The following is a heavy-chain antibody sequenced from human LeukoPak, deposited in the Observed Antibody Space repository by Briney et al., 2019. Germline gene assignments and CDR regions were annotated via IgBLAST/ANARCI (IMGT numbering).Heavy chain of an antibody. Sequence: SETLSLTCTVSGGFISGYYCSWIRQPPGKALEGIGYIYDSGSTNNKPSLKSRVTISVDTSKNQFSLKLSSVTAADTAVYYCARDLLSSSWVYFQHWGQGTLVTVSS. J-gene: IGHJ1*01. CDR3: ARDLLSSSWVYFQH. V-gene: IGHV4-59*01. CDR1: GGFISGYY. CDR2: IYDSGST. D-gene: IGHD6-13*01.